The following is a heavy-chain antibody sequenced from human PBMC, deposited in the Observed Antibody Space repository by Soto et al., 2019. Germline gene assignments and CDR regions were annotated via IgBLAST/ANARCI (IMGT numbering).Heavy chain of an antibody. V-gene: IGHV1-2*02. CDR1: GYTFTGYY. Sequence: ASVQVSCKASGYTFTGYYMHWVRQAAGQGLEWMGWINPNSGGTNYAQKFQGRVTMTRDTSISTAYMELSRLRSDDTAVYYCARDSYYDFWSGYYAYGMDVWGQGTTVTVSS. D-gene: IGHD3-3*01. J-gene: IGHJ6*02. CDR3: ARDSYYDFWSGYYAYGMDV. CDR2: INPNSGGT.